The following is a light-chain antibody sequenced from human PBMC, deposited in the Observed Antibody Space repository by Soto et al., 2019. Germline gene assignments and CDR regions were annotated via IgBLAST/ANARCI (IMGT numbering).Light chain of an antibody. V-gene: IGKV1-5*03. CDR2: MAS. CDR3: QQYNVYSPT. CDR1: QSISSW. J-gene: IGKJ1*01. Sequence: DIQMTQSPSTLSASVGDRVTITCRASQSISSWLAWYQQKPGKAPNLLIYMASTLESGVPSRFSGSGSGTEFTLTITSLQPDDFATYYCQQYNVYSPTFGQETKVEI.